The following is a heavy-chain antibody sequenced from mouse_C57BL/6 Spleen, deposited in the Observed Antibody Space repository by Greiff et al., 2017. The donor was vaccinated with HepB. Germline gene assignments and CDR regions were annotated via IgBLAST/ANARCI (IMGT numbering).Heavy chain of an antibody. CDR3: ARGPTTTGAMDY. V-gene: IGHV5-16*01. J-gene: IGHJ4*01. D-gene: IGHD1-1*01. Sequence: EVQLVESEGGLVQPGSSMKLSCTASGFTFSDYYMAWVRQVPEKGLEWVANINYDGSSTYYLDSLKSRFIISRDNAKNILYLQMSSLKSEDTATYYCARGPTTTGAMDYWGQGTSVTVSS. CDR2: INYDGSST. CDR1: GFTFSDYY.